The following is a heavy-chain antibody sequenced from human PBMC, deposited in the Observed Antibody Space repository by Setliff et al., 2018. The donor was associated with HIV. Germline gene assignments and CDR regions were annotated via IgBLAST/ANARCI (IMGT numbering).Heavy chain of an antibody. V-gene: IGHV3-30*04. J-gene: IGHJ6*03. D-gene: IGHD3-16*01. CDR2: ISHDGSIE. Sequence: PGGSLRLSCAASGFTFRSYAMHWVRQAPGKGLEWVADISHDGSIEDYADSVRGRFTISRDNSKSEVYLQMNSLRPEDTAVYYCAKDWGSRLSYSFSYMDVWGKGTTVTVSS. CDR3: AKDWGSRLSYSFSYMDV. CDR1: GFTFRSYA.